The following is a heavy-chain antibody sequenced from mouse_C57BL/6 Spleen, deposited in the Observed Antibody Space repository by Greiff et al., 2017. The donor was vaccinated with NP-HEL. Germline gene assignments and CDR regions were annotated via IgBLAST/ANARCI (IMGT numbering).Heavy chain of an antibody. CDR2: INPSSGYT. Sequence: QVQLQQSGAELAKPGASVKLSCKASGYTFTSYCMHWVNQRHGQGLEWIGYINPSSGYTKYNQKFKDKATLTADKSSSTAYMQLSGLTYEDSAVYYSARLGDVRAMDYWGQGTSVTVSS. J-gene: IGHJ4*01. V-gene: IGHV1-7*01. D-gene: IGHD3-1*01. CDR1: GYTFTSYC. CDR3: ARLGDVRAMDY.